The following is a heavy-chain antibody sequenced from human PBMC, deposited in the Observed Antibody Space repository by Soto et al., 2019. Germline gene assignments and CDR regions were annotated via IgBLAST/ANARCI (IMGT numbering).Heavy chain of an antibody. CDR3: AGGGRIAALTSRVGY. CDR1: GFTFSSYA. V-gene: IGHV3-30-3*01. CDR2: ISYDGSNK. J-gene: IGHJ4*02. Sequence: QVQLVESGGGVVQPGRSLRLSCAASGFTFSSYAMHWVRQAPGKGLEWVAVISYDGSNKYYADSVKGRFTISRDNSKNTLYRQMNSLRAEDTAVYYCAGGGRIAALTSRVGYWGQGTLVTVSS. D-gene: IGHD6-6*01.